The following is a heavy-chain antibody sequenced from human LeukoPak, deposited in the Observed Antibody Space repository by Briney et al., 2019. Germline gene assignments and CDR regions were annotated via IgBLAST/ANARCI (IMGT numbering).Heavy chain of an antibody. CDR2: ISGSGSST. Sequence: GGSLRLSCAASGFTFSSYAMTWVRQAPGKGLEWVSTISGSGSSTYSADSVKGRFTISRDSSENTLFLQMDSLRSEDTAVYYCASGDGYNLDYWGQGTLVTVSS. D-gene: IGHD5-24*01. V-gene: IGHV3-23*01. CDR1: GFTFSSYA. J-gene: IGHJ4*02. CDR3: ASGDGYNLDY.